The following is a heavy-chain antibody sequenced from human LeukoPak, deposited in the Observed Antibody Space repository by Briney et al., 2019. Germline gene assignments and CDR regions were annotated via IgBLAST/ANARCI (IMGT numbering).Heavy chain of an antibody. V-gene: IGHV3-33*01. Sequence: PGGSLRLSCAASGFTFSNYGMHWVRQAPGKGLEWVSVIWSDGKNKFYVDSVRGRFTIFRDNSKKTLDLQLNSLRAEDTAMYYCVRERGPYNAFGIWGQGTMVTVSS. CDR1: GFTFSNYG. J-gene: IGHJ3*02. D-gene: IGHD2-21*01. CDR2: IWSDGKNK. CDR3: VRERGPYNAFGI.